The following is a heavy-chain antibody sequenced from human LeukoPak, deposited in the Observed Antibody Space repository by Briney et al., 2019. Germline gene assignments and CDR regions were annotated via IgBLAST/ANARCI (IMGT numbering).Heavy chain of an antibody. J-gene: IGHJ6*02. V-gene: IGHV3-30*18. D-gene: IGHD6-13*01. CDR2: ISYDGSNK. CDR1: GFTFSSYG. Sequence: GRSLRLSCAASGFTFSSYGMHWVRQAPGKGLEWVAVISYDGSNKYYADSVKGRFTISRDNSKNTVYLQMNSLRAEDTAVYYCAKDTDSSWGMDVWGQGTTVTVSS. CDR3: AKDTDSSWGMDV.